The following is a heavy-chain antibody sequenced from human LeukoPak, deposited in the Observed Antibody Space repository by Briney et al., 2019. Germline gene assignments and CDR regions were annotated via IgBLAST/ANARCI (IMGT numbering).Heavy chain of an antibody. D-gene: IGHD5-12*01. CDR3: TTDPRAYDYLVYYYYGMDV. Sequence: GGSLRLSCAASGFTFSNAWMSWVRQAPGKGLEWVGRIKSKTDGGTTDYAAPVKGRFTISRDDSKNTLYLQMNSLKTEDTAVYYCTTDPRAYDYLVYYYYGMDVWGQGTTVTVSS. CDR1: GFTFSNAW. CDR2: IKSKTDGGTT. V-gene: IGHV3-15*01. J-gene: IGHJ6*02.